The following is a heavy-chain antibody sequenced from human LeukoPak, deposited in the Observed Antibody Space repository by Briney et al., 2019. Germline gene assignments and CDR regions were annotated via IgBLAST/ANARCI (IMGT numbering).Heavy chain of an antibody. Sequence: GGSLRLSCAASGFTFSSYGMHWVRQAPGKGLEWVAVIWYDGSNKYYADSVKGRFTISRDNSKNTLYLQMNSLRVEDTAIYYCAKRGDVWSDSYAFAMDVWGQGTTVTVSS. V-gene: IGHV3-33*06. J-gene: IGHJ6*02. CDR2: IWYDGSNK. CDR3: AKRGDVWSDSYAFAMDV. CDR1: GFTFSSYG. D-gene: IGHD3-3*01.